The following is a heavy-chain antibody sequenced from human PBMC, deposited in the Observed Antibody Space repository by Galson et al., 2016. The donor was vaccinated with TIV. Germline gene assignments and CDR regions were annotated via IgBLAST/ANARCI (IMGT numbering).Heavy chain of an antibody. Sequence: SLRLSCAASGLSFSGHGMHWVRKAPGKGLEWVAFIENDGSNKYYPDSMKGRFTVSRDNSKNTLHLHMNSLRPEDTAIYYCAKDQGQVGNDFGHAFDIWGQGTMVTVSS. CDR2: IENDGSNK. D-gene: IGHD1-1*01. V-gene: IGHV3-30*02. CDR1: GLSFSGHG. CDR3: AKDQGQVGNDFGHAFDI. J-gene: IGHJ3*02.